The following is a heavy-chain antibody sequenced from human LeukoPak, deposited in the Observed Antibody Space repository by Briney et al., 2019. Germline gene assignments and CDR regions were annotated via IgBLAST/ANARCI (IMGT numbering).Heavy chain of an antibody. CDR3: ARARNSDYDP. CDR1: GYSISSGYY. V-gene: IGHV4-38-2*02. CDR2: IYHSGST. Sequence: SETLSLTCTVSGYSISSGYYWGWIRQPPGKGLEWIGSIYHSGSTYYNPSLKSRVTISIDTSKNQFSLKLSSVTAADTALYYCARARNSDYDPWGQGTLVTVSS. D-gene: IGHD5-12*01. J-gene: IGHJ5*02.